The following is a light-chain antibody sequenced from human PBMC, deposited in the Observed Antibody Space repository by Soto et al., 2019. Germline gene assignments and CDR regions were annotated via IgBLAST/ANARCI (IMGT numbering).Light chain of an antibody. CDR1: QSVSNNY. CDR3: QQYGSSGT. Sequence: EIVLTQSSRTLSLSPGERATLSCRASQSVSNNYLAWYHQTPGQPPRLLIYGASNTATSIPDRFSGSGSGTDFTLTISRLEPEDFAVYYCQQYGSSGTFGQGTKVDIK. V-gene: IGKV3-20*01. CDR2: GAS. J-gene: IGKJ1*01.